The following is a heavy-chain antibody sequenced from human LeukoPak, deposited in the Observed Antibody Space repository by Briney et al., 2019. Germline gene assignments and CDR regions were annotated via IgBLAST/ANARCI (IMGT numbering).Heavy chain of an antibody. CDR3: ARDSYCGGDCYIYYYYYYGMDV. D-gene: IGHD2-21*02. J-gene: IGHJ6*02. CDR2: ISYDGSNK. CDR1: GFTFSSYA. V-gene: IGHV3-30*04. Sequence: GGSLRLSCAASGFTFSSYAMHWVRQAPGKGLEWVAVISYDGSNKYYADSVKGRFTISRDNSKNTLYLQMNSLRAEDTAVYYCARDSYCGGDCYIYYYYYYGMDVWGQGTTVTVSS.